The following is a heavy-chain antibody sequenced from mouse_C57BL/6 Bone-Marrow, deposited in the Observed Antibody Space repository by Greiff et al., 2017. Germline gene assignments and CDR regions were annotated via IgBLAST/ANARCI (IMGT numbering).Heavy chain of an antibody. Sequence: VKLVESGAELVKPGASVKLSCKASGYTFTEYTIHWVKQRSGQGLEWIGWFYPGSGSIKYNEKFKDKATLTADKSSSTVYMELSRLTSEDSAVFICARHAGCYSSGFDYWGQGTTLTVSS. CDR3: ARHAGCYSSGFDY. V-gene: IGHV1-62-2*01. CDR1: GYTFTEYT. J-gene: IGHJ2*01. CDR2: FYPGSGSI. D-gene: IGHD3-2*02.